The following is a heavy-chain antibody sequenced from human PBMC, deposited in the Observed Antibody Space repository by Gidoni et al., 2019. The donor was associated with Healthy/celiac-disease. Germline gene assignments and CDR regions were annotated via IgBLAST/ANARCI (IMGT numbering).Heavy chain of an antibody. J-gene: IGHJ6*02. CDR1: TFTSYG. CDR2: ISAYNGNT. D-gene: IGHD4-4*01. CDR3: ARDYSNYVPLFVLNGYYYYGMDV. V-gene: IGHV1-18*01. Sequence: TFTSYGISWVRQAPGQGLEGMGWISAYNGNTNYAQKRQGRVTMTTDTSTSTAYMELRSLRSDDTAVYYCARDYSNYVPLFVLNGYYYYGMDVWGQGTTVTVSS.